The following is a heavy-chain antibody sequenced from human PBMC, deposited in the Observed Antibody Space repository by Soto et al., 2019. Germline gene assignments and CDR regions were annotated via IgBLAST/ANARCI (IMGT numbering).Heavy chain of an antibody. D-gene: IGHD2-15*01. CDR1: GGTFSSYA. Sequence: KVSCKASGGTFSSYAISWVRQAPGQGLEWMGGIIPIFGTANYAQKFQGRVTITSDESTSTAYMELSSLRSEDTAVYYCARDADCSGGSCYSFHYGMDVWGQGTTVTVSS. V-gene: IGHV1-69*01. J-gene: IGHJ6*02. CDR3: ARDADCSGGSCYSFHYGMDV. CDR2: IIPIFGTA.